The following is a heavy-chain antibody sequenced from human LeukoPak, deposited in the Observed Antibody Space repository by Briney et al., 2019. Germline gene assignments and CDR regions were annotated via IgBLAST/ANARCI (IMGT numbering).Heavy chain of an antibody. CDR1: GFTFTSSA. V-gene: IGHV1-3*01. CDR3: AREKGFRMGFDI. D-gene: IGHD1-14*01. Sequence: ASVKVSCKASGFTFTSSAIHWMRQAPGQRLGWMGWINGGNGNTKFSQNFQGRVTITRDTSASTAYMELSSLRSEDTAMYYCAREKGFRMGFDIWGQGTMVTVSS. CDR2: INGGNGNT. J-gene: IGHJ3*02.